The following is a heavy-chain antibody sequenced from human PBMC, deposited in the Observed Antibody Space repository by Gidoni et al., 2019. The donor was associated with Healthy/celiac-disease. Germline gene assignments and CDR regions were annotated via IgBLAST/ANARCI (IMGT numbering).Heavy chain of an antibody. CDR3: ARENIGGYSGYEGEVDY. Sequence: EVQLVESGGGLVKPGGSLRLYCAASGFTFSSYSMNCVRQAPGKGLEWVSSISSSSSYIYYADSVKGRFTISRDNAKHSLYLQMNSLRAEDTAVYYCARENIGGYSGYEGEVDYWGQGTLVTVSS. J-gene: IGHJ4*02. CDR2: ISSSSSYI. CDR1: GFTFSSYS. V-gene: IGHV3-21*01. D-gene: IGHD5-12*01.